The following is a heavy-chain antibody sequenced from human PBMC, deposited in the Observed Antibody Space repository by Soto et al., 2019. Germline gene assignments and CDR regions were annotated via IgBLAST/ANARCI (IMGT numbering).Heavy chain of an antibody. D-gene: IGHD6-13*01. J-gene: IGHJ1*01. CDR1: GLTFSSYA. CDR3: AKDWYSSSWYGYFQH. Sequence: GGSLRLSCAASGLTFSSYAMSWVRQAPGKGLEWVSAISGSGGSTYYADSVKGRFTISRDNSKNTLYLQMNSLRAEDTAVYYCAKDWYSSSWYGYFQHWGQGTLVTVSS. CDR2: ISGSGGST. V-gene: IGHV3-23*01.